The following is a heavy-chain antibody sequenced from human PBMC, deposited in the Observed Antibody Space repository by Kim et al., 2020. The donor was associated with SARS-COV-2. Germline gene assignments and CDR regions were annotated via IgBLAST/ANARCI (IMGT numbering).Heavy chain of an antibody. CDR3: ARDQGWFGELDPGGMGS. Sequence: GGSLRLSCAASGFTFSSYSMNWVRQAPGKGLEWVSYISSSSSTIYYADSVKGRFTISRDNAKNSLYLQMNSLRDEDTAVYYCARDQGWFGELDPGGMGSWGQGNLVTVSS. CDR2: ISSSSSTI. D-gene: IGHD3-10*01. J-gene: IGHJ4*02. V-gene: IGHV3-48*02. CDR1: GFTFSSYS.